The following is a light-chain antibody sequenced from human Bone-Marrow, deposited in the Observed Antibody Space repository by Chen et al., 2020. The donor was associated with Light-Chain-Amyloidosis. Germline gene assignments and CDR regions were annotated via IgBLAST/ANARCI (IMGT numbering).Light chain of an antibody. CDR1: NIGSTS. J-gene: IGLJ3*02. Sequence: SYVLPQPSSVSVAPGQTATIACGGNNIGSTSVHWYQQTPGQAPLLVVYDDSDRPSGIPERSSGSNSGNTATLTISRVEAGDEADYYCQVWDRSSDRPVFGGGTKLTVL. CDR2: DDS. V-gene: IGLV3-21*02. CDR3: QVWDRSSDRPV.